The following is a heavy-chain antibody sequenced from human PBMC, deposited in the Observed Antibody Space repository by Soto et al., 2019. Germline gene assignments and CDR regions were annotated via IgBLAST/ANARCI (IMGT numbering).Heavy chain of an antibody. CDR2: ISRYNRNT. Sequence: QVQLVPAGAEVKKPGAPVEGSCKASGYTFTRYGISWVRQAPGQGPEWMGWISRYNRNTNYAQKPQGRVTMTTDTSTSTAYMGLRSLRSDDTAVYYCARTPKEWGQGTLVTVSS. V-gene: IGHV1-18*01. CDR3: ARTPKE. CDR1: GYTFTRYG. J-gene: IGHJ4*02.